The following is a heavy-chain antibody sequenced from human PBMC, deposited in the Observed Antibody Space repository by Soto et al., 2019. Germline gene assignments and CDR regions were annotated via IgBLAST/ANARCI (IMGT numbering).Heavy chain of an antibody. V-gene: IGHV1-18*01. Sequence: QVQLVQSGAEVKKPGASVKVSCKASGYTFASYAISWMRQAPGQGLEWMGWISAYNGNTNYAQKLQGRVTMTTDTPTSTADMELRSLRSDDTAVYYCARDPPPPDYWGQGTLVPVSS. CDR1: GYTFASYA. CDR3: ARDPPPPDY. J-gene: IGHJ4*02. CDR2: ISAYNGNT.